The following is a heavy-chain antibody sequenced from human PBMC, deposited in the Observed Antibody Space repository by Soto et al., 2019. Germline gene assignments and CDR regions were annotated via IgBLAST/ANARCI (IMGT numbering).Heavy chain of an antibody. CDR1: GFTFSSYG. V-gene: IGHV3-30*18. CDR2: ISYDGSNK. Sequence: GGSLRLSCAASGFTFSSYGMHWVRQAPGKGLEWVAVISYDGSNKYYADSVKGRFTISRDNSKTTLYLQMNSLRAEDTAVYYCAKDIYYDSSGSFDYWGQGTLVTVSS. J-gene: IGHJ4*02. D-gene: IGHD3-22*01. CDR3: AKDIYYDSSGSFDY.